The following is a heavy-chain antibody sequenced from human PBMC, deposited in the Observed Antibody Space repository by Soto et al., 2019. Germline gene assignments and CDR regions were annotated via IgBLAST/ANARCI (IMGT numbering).Heavy chain of an antibody. Sequence: SETLSLTCTVLVGSISSYYWSWIRQPPGNGLECVGYIYYSGSTNCHPSLTTRVTISVDTSKNQCSLKLNSVTAADTAVYYCARGPGWSDEYFQDWGQATMVTVS. CDR3: ARGPGWSDEYFQD. V-gene: IGHV4-59*01. D-gene: IGHD3-3*01. J-gene: IGHJ1*01. CDR2: IYYSGST. CDR1: VGSISSYY.